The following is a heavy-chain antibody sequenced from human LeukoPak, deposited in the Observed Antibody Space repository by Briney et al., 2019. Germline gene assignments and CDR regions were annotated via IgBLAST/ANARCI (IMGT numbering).Heavy chain of an antibody. D-gene: IGHD3-22*01. CDR2: INHSGST. V-gene: IGHV4-34*01. Sequence: SSETLSLTCAVYGGSFSGYYWSWIRQPPGKGLEWIGEINHSGSTNYNPSLKSRVTISVDTSKNQFSLKLSSVTAGDTAVYYCARGIGTSYESSRDAFDIWGQGTMVTVSS. J-gene: IGHJ3*02. CDR1: GGSFSGYY. CDR3: ARGIGTSYESSRDAFDI.